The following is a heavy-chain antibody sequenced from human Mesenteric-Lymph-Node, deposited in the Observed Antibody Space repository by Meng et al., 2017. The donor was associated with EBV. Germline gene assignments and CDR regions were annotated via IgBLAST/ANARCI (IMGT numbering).Heavy chain of an antibody. CDR1: GFRFIDHY. CDR2: ISHESSMI. D-gene: IGHD3-22*01. V-gene: IGHV3-11*01. J-gene: IGHJ4*02. CDR3: ARNHADSSGYPYFFDL. Sequence: QVQLVESGGXXVKPGXSLRLSXSXSGFRFIDHYMSWIRQAPGKGLEWLSYISHESSMIYYADSVKGRFTISRDNADNSLYLQMNSLRADDTAVYYCARNHADSSGYPYFFDLWGQGTLVTVSS.